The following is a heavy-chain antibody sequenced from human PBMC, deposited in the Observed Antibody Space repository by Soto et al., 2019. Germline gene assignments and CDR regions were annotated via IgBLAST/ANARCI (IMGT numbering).Heavy chain of an antibody. CDR2: ISSTTNYI. V-gene: IGHV3-21*06. Sequence: GGSLRLSCAASGFTFTRYSMNWVRQAPGKGLKWVSSISSTTNYIYYGDSMKGRFTISRDNAKNSLYLEMNSLRAEDTAVYYCARESEDLTSNFDYWGQGTLVTVYS. CDR3: ARESEDLTSNFDY. CDR1: GFTFTRYS. J-gene: IGHJ4*02.